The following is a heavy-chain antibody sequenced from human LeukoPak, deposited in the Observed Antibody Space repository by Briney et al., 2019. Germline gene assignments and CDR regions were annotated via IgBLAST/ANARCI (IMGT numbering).Heavy chain of an antibody. CDR3: AKGTGYCSSTSCYIGHFDY. CDR1: GFTFSSYA. J-gene: IGHJ4*02. D-gene: IGHD2-2*02. V-gene: IGHV3-23*01. Sequence: GGSLRLSCAASGFTFSSYAMSWVRQAPGKGLEWVSAISGSGGSTYYADSVKGRFTISRDNSKNTLYLQMNSLRAEDTAVYYCAKGTGYCSSTSCYIGHFDYWGQGTLVTVSS. CDR2: ISGSGGST.